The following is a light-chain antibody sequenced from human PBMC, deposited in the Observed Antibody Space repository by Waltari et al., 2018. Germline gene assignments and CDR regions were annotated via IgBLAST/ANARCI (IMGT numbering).Light chain of an antibody. Sequence: DIQMTQSPSSLSASVGDRVTITCRASQNISRYLNWYQHKSGKAPKLLIYAASSLQSGVPSRFSGSGSGTDFTLTISSLQPEDFASFYCQQSYGTQYTFGQGTKLEIK. V-gene: IGKV1-39*01. CDR1: QNISRY. CDR2: AAS. CDR3: QQSYGTQYT. J-gene: IGKJ2*01.